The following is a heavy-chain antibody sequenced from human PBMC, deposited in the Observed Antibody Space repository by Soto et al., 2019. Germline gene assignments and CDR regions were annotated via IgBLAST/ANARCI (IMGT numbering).Heavy chain of an antibody. Sequence: QDQLVQSGVEVKKPGASVKVSCKASGYSFTNYGITWVRQAPGQGFEWMGWISAYNGNTNYAQKFQGRVTMTTDASTSRVYLEFWSVRSDDTAVYYCARDRGVAPPVSGNTHYYYSMDAWGKGTTVTVSS. D-gene: IGHD6-19*01. V-gene: IGHV1-18*01. CDR3: ARDRGVAPPVSGNTHYYYSMDA. J-gene: IGHJ6*03. CDR2: ISAYNGNT. CDR1: GYSFTNYG.